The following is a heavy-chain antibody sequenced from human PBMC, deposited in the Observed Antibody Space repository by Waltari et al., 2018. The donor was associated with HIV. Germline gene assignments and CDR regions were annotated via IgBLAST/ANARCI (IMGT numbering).Heavy chain of an antibody. CDR3: ARAAAVSSSYGYDYYYYGMDV. V-gene: IGHV1-69*06. D-gene: IGHD6-13*01. CDR1: GGTFSSYA. CDR2: IIPFVGTT. Sequence: QVQLVQSGAEVKKPGSSVKVSCKASGGTFSSYAISWVRQAPGQGLEWMGWIIPFVGTTNYAQKFQGRVTITAEKSTSTAYMELSSLRSEDTAVYYCARAAAVSSSYGYDYYYYGMDVWGQGTTVTVSS. J-gene: IGHJ6*02.